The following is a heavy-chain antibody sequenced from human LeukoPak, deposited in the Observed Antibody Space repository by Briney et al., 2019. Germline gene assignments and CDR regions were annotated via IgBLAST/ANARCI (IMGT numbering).Heavy chain of an antibody. CDR1: GFTFSNYA. CDR3: EKGTVRFLEWSQRGYFDY. D-gene: IGHD3-3*01. Sequence: GGSLRLSCAASGFTFSNYAMTWVRQPPGKGQKWVSRISSTVINTYNADSVKGRFTISRDNSKNTLYLQMNSLRADDTAIYYCEKGTVRFLEWSQRGYFDYWGQGILVTVSS. V-gene: IGHV3-23*01. CDR2: ISSTVINT. J-gene: IGHJ4*02.